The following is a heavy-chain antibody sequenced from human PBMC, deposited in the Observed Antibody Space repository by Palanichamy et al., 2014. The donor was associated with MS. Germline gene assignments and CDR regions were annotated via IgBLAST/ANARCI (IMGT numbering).Heavy chain of an antibody. CDR3: ARDLRKIAAPLDY. D-gene: IGHD6-13*01. CDR2: IKQDGSEK. V-gene: IGHV3-7*01. Sequence: EVQLVESGGGLVQPGGSLRLSRAASGFTFSSYWMSWVRQAPGKGLEWVANIKQDGSEKYYVDSVKGRFTISRDNAKNSLYLQMNSLRAEDTAVYYCARDLRKIAAPLDYWGQGTLVTVSS. J-gene: IGHJ4*02. CDR1: GFTFSSYW.